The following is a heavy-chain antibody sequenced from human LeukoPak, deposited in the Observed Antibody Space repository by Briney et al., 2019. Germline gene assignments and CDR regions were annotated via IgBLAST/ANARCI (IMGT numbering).Heavy chain of an antibody. Sequence: GGSLRLSCAASGFTFSSYAMSLVRQAPGKGLEWVSAISGSGGSTYYADSVKGRFTISRDNSKNTLYLQMNSLRAEDTAVYYCASYCSSTSCYDAFDIWGQGTMVTVSS. CDR2: ISGSGGST. J-gene: IGHJ3*02. CDR1: GFTFSSYA. V-gene: IGHV3-23*01. D-gene: IGHD2-2*01. CDR3: ASYCSSTSCYDAFDI.